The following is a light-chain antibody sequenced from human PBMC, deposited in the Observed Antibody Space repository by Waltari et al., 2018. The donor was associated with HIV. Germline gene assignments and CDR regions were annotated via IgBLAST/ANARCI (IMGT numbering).Light chain of an antibody. V-gene: IGLV3-1*01. CDR3: QAWDSSTVWV. Sequence: SYELTQPPSVSVSPGQTASITCSGDKLGDKYACWYQQKPGQSPVLVIYQDSKRPSGIPERFSGSNSGNTATLTICGTQAMDEADYYCQAWDSSTVWVFGGGTKLTVL. J-gene: IGLJ3*02. CDR1: KLGDKY. CDR2: QDS.